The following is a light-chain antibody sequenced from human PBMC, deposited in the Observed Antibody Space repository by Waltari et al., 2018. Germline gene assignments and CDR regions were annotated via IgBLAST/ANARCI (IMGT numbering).Light chain of an antibody. CDR2: DAS. J-gene: IGKJ1*01. CDR1: QSVSRY. CDR3: QQRSNWPPWT. Sequence: EIVLTQSPGTLSLSTGDRATLSCRASQSVSRYLAWYQQKPGQAPRLLIYDASNKATGIPARFSGGGSGTDFTLTISSLEPEDFAVYYCQQRSNWPPWTFGQGTKVEIK. V-gene: IGKV3-11*01.